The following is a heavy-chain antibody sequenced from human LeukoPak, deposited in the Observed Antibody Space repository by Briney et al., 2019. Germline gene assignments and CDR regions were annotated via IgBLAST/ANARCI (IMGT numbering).Heavy chain of an antibody. J-gene: IGHJ4*02. CDR3: ARSKLWFGDLYYFDY. V-gene: IGHV1-18*01. CDR1: GYTFNNYG. D-gene: IGHD3-10*01. Sequence: ASVKVSCTASGYTFNNYGIRWVRQAPGQGLEWMAWISAYNVNTNYAHTLQGRFSMTTDNSTNTAHLQLQSLRSDDTAVYYCARSKLWFGDLYYFDYWGQGTLVTVSS. CDR2: ISAYNVNT.